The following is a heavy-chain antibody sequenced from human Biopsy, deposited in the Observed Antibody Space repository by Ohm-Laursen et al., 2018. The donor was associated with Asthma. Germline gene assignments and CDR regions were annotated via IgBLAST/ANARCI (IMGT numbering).Heavy chain of an antibody. J-gene: IGHJ5*02. Sequence: SLRLSCTASGFAFNNSSMTWVRQAPGKGLEWVSSISASGVRTFYADSVKGRFTVSRDSSRNTLYLQLCTLRVEDTAVYFCAKITTDRQKANNWFDPWGQGTLVTVSS. D-gene: IGHD3-22*01. CDR3: AKITTDRQKANNWFDP. CDR1: GFAFNNSS. CDR2: ISASGVRT. V-gene: IGHV3-23*01.